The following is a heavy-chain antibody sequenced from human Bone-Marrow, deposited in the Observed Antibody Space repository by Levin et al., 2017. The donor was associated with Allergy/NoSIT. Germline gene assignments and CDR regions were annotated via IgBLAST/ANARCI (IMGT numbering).Heavy chain of an antibody. CDR2: IIPVFGTS. Sequence: SVKVSCKASGGTFGYYAINWVRQPPGQGLEWMGGIIPVFGTSNYAQNFQARLTITADESTTTAYMELSSLTSGDTAVYFCARGGRPPRFYYDSSGLDSWGQGTLVRVSS. D-gene: IGHD3-22*01. J-gene: IGHJ4*02. CDR3: ARGGRPPRFYYDSSGLDS. V-gene: IGHV1-69*13. CDR1: GGTFGYYA.